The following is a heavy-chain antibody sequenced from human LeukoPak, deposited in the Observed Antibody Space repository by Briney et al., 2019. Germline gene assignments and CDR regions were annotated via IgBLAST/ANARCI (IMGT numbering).Heavy chain of an antibody. CDR1: LDSTTSNF. V-gene: IGHV4-4*02. CDR2: IHRSGSP. D-gene: IGHD1-14*01. Sequence: PSETLSLTCTVTLDSTTSNFGSWVRQPPGKGLEWIGEIHRSGSPNYNPSLQSRVTISIDRSSNQIVLELSSVTAANTAMYYCAREILGGFNPGAYWGQGTLVTVSS. J-gene: IGHJ4*02. CDR3: AREILGGFNPGAY.